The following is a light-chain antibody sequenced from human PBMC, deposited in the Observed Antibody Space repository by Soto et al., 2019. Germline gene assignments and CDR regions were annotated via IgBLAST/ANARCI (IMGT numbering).Light chain of an antibody. CDR2: DTG. CDR3: LLFYGVLSV. Sequence: QAVVTQEPSLTESPGGTITLTCGSNTGAVTSGHYPYWFQQKPGQAPRTLISDTGNKHSWTPARFSGSLLGGKAALTLSGAQPEDEAVYHCLLFYGVLSVFGGGTHLTVL. CDR1: TGAVTSGHY. V-gene: IGLV7-46*01. J-gene: IGLJ3*02.